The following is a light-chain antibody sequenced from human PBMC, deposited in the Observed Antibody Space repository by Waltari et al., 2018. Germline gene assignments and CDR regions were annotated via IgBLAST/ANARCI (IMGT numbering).Light chain of an antibody. Sequence: QSAPTQPHSVSGSPGQSITIPCTGTNSDVGRSNLVSWYQQHPDKAPKLIIYDVTERPSGVSDRLSGSKSGNTASLTISGLQAEDEADYYCCSYAGSFTWVFGGGTKLTVL. CDR2: DVT. J-gene: IGLJ3*02. CDR1: NSDVGRSNL. V-gene: IGLV2-23*02. CDR3: CSYAGSFTWV.